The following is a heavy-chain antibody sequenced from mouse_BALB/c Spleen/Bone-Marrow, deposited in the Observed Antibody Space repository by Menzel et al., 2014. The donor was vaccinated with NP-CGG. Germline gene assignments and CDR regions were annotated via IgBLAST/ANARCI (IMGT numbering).Heavy chain of an antibody. CDR3: ARWEYYAMEY. CDR1: GFNIKDTY. Sequence: VQLQQSGAELVKPGASVKLSCTASGFNIKDTYMHWVKQWPEQGLEWIGRIDPANGNTKYDPKFQGKATITADTSYNTAYLQLSSLTSEDTAVYYCARWEYYAMEYWGQGTSVTVSS. V-gene: IGHV14-3*02. CDR2: IDPANGNT. J-gene: IGHJ4*01. D-gene: IGHD4-1*01.